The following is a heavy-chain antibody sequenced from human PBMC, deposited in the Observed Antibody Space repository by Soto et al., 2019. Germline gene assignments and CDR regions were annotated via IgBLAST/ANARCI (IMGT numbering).Heavy chain of an antibody. D-gene: IGHD3-22*01. CDR3: ARELDYYDSSGYYSY. V-gene: IGHV1-18*01. CDR2: ISAYNGNT. J-gene: IGHJ4*02. CDR1: GYTLTSYG. Sequence: ASVKVSCKASGYTLTSYGISWVRQAPGQGLEWMGWISAYNGNTNYAQKLQGRVTMTTDTSTSTAYMELRSLRSDDTAVYYCARELDYYDSSGYYSYWGQGTLVTVSS.